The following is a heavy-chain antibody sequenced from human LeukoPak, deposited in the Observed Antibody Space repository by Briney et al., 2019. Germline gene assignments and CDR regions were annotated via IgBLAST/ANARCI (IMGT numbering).Heavy chain of an antibody. J-gene: IGHJ6*03. CDR1: GYTFTGYY. CDR3: ASLDASSSSPWYYYYYMDV. D-gene: IGHD6-6*01. CDR2: INPNSGGT. Sequence: GASVKVSCXASGYTFTGYYMHWVRQALGQGLEWMARINPNSGGTNYAQKFQGRVTMTRDTSISTAYMELSRLRSDDTAVYYCASLDASSSSPWYYYYYMDVWGKGTTVTVSS. V-gene: IGHV1-2*06.